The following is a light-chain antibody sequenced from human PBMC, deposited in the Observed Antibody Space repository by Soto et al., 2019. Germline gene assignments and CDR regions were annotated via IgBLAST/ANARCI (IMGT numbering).Light chain of an antibody. J-gene: IGLJ1*01. Sequence: QSVLTQPPSASGSPGQSVTISCTGTSADVGAYNYVSWYQQHPGKAPKLMIYEVSKRPSGVPDRFSGSKSGNTASLTVSGLQAEDEADYYCSSYAGSNNFEVFGTGTKVTVL. CDR2: EVS. CDR1: SADVGAYNY. CDR3: SSYAGSNNFEV. V-gene: IGLV2-8*01.